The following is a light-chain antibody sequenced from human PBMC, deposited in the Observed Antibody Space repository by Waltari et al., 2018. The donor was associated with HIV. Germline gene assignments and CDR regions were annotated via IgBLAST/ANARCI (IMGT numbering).Light chain of an antibody. V-gene: IGKV4-1*01. CDR2: WAS. Sequence: DIVMTQSPDSLVVSLGERATINCKSSQSVLYSSNNKNYLAWYQQKPGQPPKLLIYWASTRESGVPDRVSGSGSGTDFTLTISSRQAEDVAVYYCQQYYSTPRTFGQGTKLEIK. CDR3: QQYYSTPRT. CDR1: QSVLYSSNNKNY. J-gene: IGKJ2*01.